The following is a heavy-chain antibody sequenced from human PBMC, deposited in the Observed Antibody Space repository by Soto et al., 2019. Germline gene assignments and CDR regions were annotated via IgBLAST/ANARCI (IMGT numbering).Heavy chain of an antibody. CDR2: ISGSGGST. Sequence: GGSLRLSCAASGFTFSSYAMSWVRQAPGKGLEWVSAISGSGGSTYYADSVKGRFTISGDNSKNTLYLQMNSLRAEDTAVYYCAKFHCSSTSWYDLDAFDIWGQGTMVTVSS. J-gene: IGHJ3*02. V-gene: IGHV3-23*01. CDR3: AKFHCSSTSWYDLDAFDI. CDR1: GFTFSSYA. D-gene: IGHD2-2*01.